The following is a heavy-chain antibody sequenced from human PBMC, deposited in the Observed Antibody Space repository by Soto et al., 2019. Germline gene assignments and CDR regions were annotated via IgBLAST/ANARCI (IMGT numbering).Heavy chain of an antibody. J-gene: IGHJ5*02. CDR3: VRSWGVYCSSTRCYSPWLDP. Sequence: VQVVESGGGVVQPGRSLRLSCVASGFTFSSHEMNWVRQAPGKGLEWVSYISSSGSPIDYADSVRGRFTISRDNAKNSVILQMNSLRVEDTAVYYCVRSWGVYCSSTRCYSPWLDPWGQGTLVTVSS. CDR1: GFTFSSHE. V-gene: IGHV3-48*03. D-gene: IGHD2-2*02. CDR2: ISSSGSPI.